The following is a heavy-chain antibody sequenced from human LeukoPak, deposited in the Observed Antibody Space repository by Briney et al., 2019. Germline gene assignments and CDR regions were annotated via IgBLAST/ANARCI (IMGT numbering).Heavy chain of an antibody. V-gene: IGHV3-30*02. CDR2: IRYDGSNK. Sequence: SGGSLRLSCAASGFTFSSYGMHWVRQAPGKGLEWVTFIRYDGSNKYYVDSVKGRFTISRDNSKNTLYLQMNSLRAEDTAVYYCAKDSNYYYDSSGYSFQHWGQGTLVTVSS. CDR3: AKDSNYYYDSSGYSFQH. D-gene: IGHD3-22*01. J-gene: IGHJ1*01. CDR1: GFTFSSYG.